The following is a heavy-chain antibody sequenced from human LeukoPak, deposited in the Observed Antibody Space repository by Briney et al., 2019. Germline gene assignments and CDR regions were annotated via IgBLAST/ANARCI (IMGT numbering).Heavy chain of an antibody. V-gene: IGHV1-69*13. J-gene: IGHJ4*02. CDR3: ARGTEVLRYFDWLLD. D-gene: IGHD3-9*01. Sequence: ASVKVSCKASGGTFSSYAISWVRQAPGQGLEWMGGIIPIFGTANYVQKFQGRVTITADESTSTAYMELSSLRSEDTAVYYCARGTEVLRYFDWLLDWGQGTLVTVSS. CDR1: GGTFSSYA. CDR2: IIPIFGTA.